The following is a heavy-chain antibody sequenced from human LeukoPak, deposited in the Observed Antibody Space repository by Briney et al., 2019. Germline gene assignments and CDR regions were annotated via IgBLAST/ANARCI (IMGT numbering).Heavy chain of an antibody. CDR2: IFYSGST. V-gene: IGHV4-30-4*07. D-gene: IGHD3-22*01. CDR1: GGSISSGDYS. Sequence: PSETLSLTCAVSGGSISSGDYSWSWIRQPPGKGLEWIGYIFYSGSTYYNPSLKSRVTISLDTSKNQFSLKLSSVTAVDTAMYYCARVNTMIIVVSDAFDIWGQGTMVTVSS. J-gene: IGHJ3*02. CDR3: ARVNTMIIVVSDAFDI.